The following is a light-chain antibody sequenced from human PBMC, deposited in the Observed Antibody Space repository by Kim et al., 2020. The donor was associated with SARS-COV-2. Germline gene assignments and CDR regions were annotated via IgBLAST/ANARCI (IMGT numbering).Light chain of an antibody. V-gene: IGLV2-14*03. CDR3: SSYTTSSTV. J-gene: IGLJ2*01. CDR1: SSDVGGYSY. Sequence: PGHSFPLSFTGTSSDVGGYSYVSWYQQHPGKTPKLMIYDVSKRPSGVSNRFSGSKSGNTASLTISGLQAEDEADYYCSSYTTSSTVFGGGTQLTVL. CDR2: DVS.